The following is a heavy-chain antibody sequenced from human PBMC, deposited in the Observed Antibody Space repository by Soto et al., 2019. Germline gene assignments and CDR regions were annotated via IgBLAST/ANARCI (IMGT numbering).Heavy chain of an antibody. CDR1: GYTFTSYY. V-gene: IGHV1-46*01. CDR2: INPSGGST. CDR3: ARDLATVTTSHYFDY. D-gene: IGHD4-17*01. J-gene: IGHJ4*02. Sequence: ASVKVSCKASGYTFTSYYMHWVRQAPGQGLEWMGIINPSGGSTSYAQKFQGRVTMTRDTSTSTVYMELSSLRSEDTAVYYCARDLATVTTSHYFDYWGQGTLVTVSS.